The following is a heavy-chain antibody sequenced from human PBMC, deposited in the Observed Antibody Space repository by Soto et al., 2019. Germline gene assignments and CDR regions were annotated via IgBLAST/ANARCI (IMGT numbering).Heavy chain of an antibody. J-gene: IGHJ5*02. Sequence: SETLSLTCTFSGGSISSSSYYWGWIRQPPGKGLEWIGSIYYSGSTYYNPSLKSRVTISVDTSKNQFSLKLSSVTAADTAVYYCARHHYDFWSGHYAWSQGTLVTVSS. V-gene: IGHV4-39*01. CDR3: ARHHYDFWSGHYA. CDR1: GGSISSSSYY. CDR2: IYYSGST. D-gene: IGHD3-3*01.